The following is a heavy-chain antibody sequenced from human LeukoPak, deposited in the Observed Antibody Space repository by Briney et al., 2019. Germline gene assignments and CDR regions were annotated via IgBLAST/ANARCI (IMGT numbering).Heavy chain of an antibody. D-gene: IGHD2-21*01. V-gene: IGHV3-23*01. CDR3: AKGFRIGYSAHFDY. J-gene: IGHJ4*02. CDR1: GFTFRSHA. CDR2: IYENGGTT. Sequence: PGGSLRLSCVGSGFTFRSHAMSWVRQAPEKGLEFVSGIYENGGTTYYADSVKGRFSISRDNSKNTLYLQMDRLRGEDTAVYYCAKGFRIGYSAHFDYWGQGALVTVSS.